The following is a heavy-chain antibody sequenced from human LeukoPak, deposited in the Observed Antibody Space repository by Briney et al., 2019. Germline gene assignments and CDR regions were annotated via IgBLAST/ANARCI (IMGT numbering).Heavy chain of an antibody. D-gene: IGHD1-26*01. J-gene: IGHJ4*02. V-gene: IGHV3-48*04. Sequence: GGSLRLSCAASGFTFSSYNMNWVRQAPGKGLEWVSYISSSGSTIYYADSVKGRFTISRDNAKNSLYLQMNSLRAEDTAVYYCVVGATPYYFDYWGQGTLVTVSS. CDR1: GFTFSSYN. CDR2: ISSSGSTI. CDR3: VVGATPYYFDY.